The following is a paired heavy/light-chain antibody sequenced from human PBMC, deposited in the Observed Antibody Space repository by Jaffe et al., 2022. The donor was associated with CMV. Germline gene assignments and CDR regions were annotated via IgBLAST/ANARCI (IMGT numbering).Heavy chain of an antibody. CDR3: AKLGTNSDY. J-gene: IGHJ4*02. CDR1: GFPFNTYA. CDR2: ITGSGSTT. Sequence: EVQLLESGGGLVQPGGSLRLSCAASGFPFNTYAINWVRQAPGKGLEWVSTITGSGSTTYYADSVKGRFTISRDNSKNTLYLQMNSLRAEDTAVYYCAKLGTNSDYWGQGTLVTVSS. V-gene: IGHV3-23*01. D-gene: IGHD2-8*01.
Light chain of an antibody. Sequence: QSALTQPASVSGSPGQSITISCTGTSSDVGAYNYVSWYQQHPGKAPKFMIYDVSNRPSGVSNRFSGSKSGNTASLTISGLQAEDEADYYCSSYTTSSTWVFGGGTKLTVL. CDR2: DVS. J-gene: IGLJ3*02. CDR3: SSYTTSSTWV. CDR1: SSDVGAYNY. V-gene: IGLV2-14*03.